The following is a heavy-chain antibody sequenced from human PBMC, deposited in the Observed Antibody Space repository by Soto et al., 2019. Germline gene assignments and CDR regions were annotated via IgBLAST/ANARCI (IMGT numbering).Heavy chain of an antibody. D-gene: IGHD3-10*01. CDR2: TRNKANSYTT. V-gene: IGHV3-72*01. CDR1: GFTFSDHY. CDR3: AKELWFGELSDYYGMDV. J-gene: IGHJ6*02. Sequence: PVGSLRLSCAASGFTFSDHYMDWVRQAPGKGLEWVGRTRNKANSYTTEYAASVKGRFTISRDDSKNSLYLQMNSLKTEDTAVYYCAKELWFGELSDYYGMDVWGQGTTVTVSS.